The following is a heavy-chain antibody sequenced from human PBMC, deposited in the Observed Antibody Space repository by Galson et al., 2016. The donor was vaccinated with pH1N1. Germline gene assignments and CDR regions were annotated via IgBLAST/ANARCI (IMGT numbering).Heavy chain of an antibody. Sequence: LVKPTQTLTLTCTFSGGSISSSSYYWDWIRQPPGKGLEWIGSIYYSGSTYYNPSLKSRVTISVDTSKNQFSLKLSSVAAADTAVYYCARRGIGEFLYYFDSWGQGTLVTVSS. D-gene: IGHD3-10*01. CDR3: ARRGIGEFLYYFDS. J-gene: IGHJ4*02. V-gene: IGHV4-39*01. CDR1: GGSISSSSYY. CDR2: IYYSGST.